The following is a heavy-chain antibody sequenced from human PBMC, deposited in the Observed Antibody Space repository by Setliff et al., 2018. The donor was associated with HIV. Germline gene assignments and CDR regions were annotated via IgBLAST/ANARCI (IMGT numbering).Heavy chain of an antibody. V-gene: IGHV1-69*13. CDR3: ARDSRDIVVVIAPEPEPYYYYGMDV. CDR2: IVPIFGTP. Sequence: SVKVSCKASGDNFNSHSISWVRQAPGQGLEWMGGIVPIFGTPNYAQKFKGRLTITADESTSTVYMELSSLRSEDTAVYSCARDSRDIVVVIAPEPEPYYYYGMDVWGEGTTVTVSS. D-gene: IGHD2-15*01. J-gene: IGHJ6*04. CDR1: GDNFNSHS.